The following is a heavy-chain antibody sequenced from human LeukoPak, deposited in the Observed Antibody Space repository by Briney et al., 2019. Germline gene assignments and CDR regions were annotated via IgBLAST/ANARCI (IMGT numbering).Heavy chain of an antibody. CDR1: GGTFSSYA. J-gene: IGHJ6*03. V-gene: IGHV1-69*13. D-gene: IGHD2-21*01. CDR2: IIPFFGTA. CDR3: ARDGYCGGDCYSEGWPDYYYYYYMDV. Sequence: ASVKVSCKASGGTFSSYAISWVRQAPGQGLEWMGGIIPFFGTANYAQKFQGRVTITADESTSTAYMELSSLRSEDTAVYYCARDGYCGGDCYSEGWPDYYYYYYMDVWGKGTTVTVSS.